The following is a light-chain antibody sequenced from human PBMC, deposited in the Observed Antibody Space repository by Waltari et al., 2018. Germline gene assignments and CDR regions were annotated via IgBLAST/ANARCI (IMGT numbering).Light chain of an antibody. CDR3: AAWDDSLSVTYV. CDR2: RDN. Sequence: QSVLTQPPSTSGTPGQTVTISCSGTNSNIGRNSVFWYQQLPGTAPKFLIYRDNPRPSGVPCRFSASKSGTSAALAIRGLRSEDEADYYCAAWDDSLSVTYVFGSGTRVTV. CDR1: NSNIGRNS. J-gene: IGLJ1*01. V-gene: IGLV1-47*01.